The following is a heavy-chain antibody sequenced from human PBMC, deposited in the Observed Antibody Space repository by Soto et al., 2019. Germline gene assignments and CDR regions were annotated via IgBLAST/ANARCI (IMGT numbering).Heavy chain of an antibody. V-gene: IGHV2-5*02. CDR2: IYWDDDK. CDR3: APSPYGSGWG. CDR1: GFSLSTSGVG. Sequence: QITLKESGPTLVKPTQTLTLTCTFSGFSLSTSGVGVGWIRQPPGKALEWLALIYWDDDKRYSPSLKSRLTIPKETSKTQVVLTMTTMDPVDTPTYYCAPSPYGSGWGWGQGTLVTVSS. J-gene: IGHJ4*02. D-gene: IGHD3-10*01.